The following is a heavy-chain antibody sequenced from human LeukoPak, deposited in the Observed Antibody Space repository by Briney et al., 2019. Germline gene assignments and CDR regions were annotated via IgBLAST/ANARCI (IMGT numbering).Heavy chain of an antibody. D-gene: IGHD4-17*01. V-gene: IGHV1-69*05. CDR2: IIPIFGTA. CDR1: GGTFSSYA. CDR3: ARDLAVTTWWYFDL. J-gene: IGHJ2*01. Sequence: SVKVSCKASGGTFSSYAVSWVRQAPGQGLEWMGGIIPIFGTANYAQKFQGRVTITTDESTSTAYMELSSLRSEDTAVYYCARDLAVTTWWYFDLWGRGTLVTVSS.